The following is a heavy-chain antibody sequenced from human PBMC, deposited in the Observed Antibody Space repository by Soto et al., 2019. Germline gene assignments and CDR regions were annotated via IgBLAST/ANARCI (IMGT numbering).Heavy chain of an antibody. CDR1: GGTFSSYT. CDR2: IIPILGIA. D-gene: IGHD3-16*02. V-gene: IGHV1-69*04. Sequence: EASVKVSCKASGGTFSSYTISWVRQAPGQGLEWMGRIIPILGIANYAQKFQGRVTITADKSTSTAYMELSSLRSEDTAVYYCARESGYNWNYAVFGEDYIWGSYRYFLQYYYYYYMDVWGKGTTVTVSS. J-gene: IGHJ6*03. CDR3: ARESGYNWNYAVFGEDYIWGSYRYFLQYYYYYYMDV.